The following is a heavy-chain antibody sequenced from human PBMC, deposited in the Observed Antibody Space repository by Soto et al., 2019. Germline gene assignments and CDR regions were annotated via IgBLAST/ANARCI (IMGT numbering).Heavy chain of an antibody. D-gene: IGHD1-20*01. J-gene: IGHJ4*02. V-gene: IGHV3-48*02. Sequence: GGSLRLSSEASGFTISDYSMNWVRQAPGEGLESLSFITSSTTTIYYADPVKGRFTISRDNAKNSLYLQMNSLRDEDTAVYVCARDRRTITAGIFDSWGQGTLVTVSS. CDR3: ARDRRTITAGIFDS. CDR2: ITSSTTTI. CDR1: GFTISDYS.